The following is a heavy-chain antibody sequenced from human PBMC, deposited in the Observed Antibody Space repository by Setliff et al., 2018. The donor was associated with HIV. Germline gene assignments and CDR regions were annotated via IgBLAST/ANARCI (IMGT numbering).Heavy chain of an antibody. V-gene: IGHV1-69*05. J-gene: IGHJ6*02. Sequence: SVKVSCKASGGTFSSYAISWVRQAPGQGLEWMGGIIPIFGTANYAQKFQGGVTITTDESTSTAHMELSSLRSEDTAVYYCARDLSGRAASSYYYYYGMDVWGQGTTVTVSS. CDR3: ARDLSGRAASSYYYYYGMDV. CDR1: GGTFSSYA. D-gene: IGHD2-15*01. CDR2: IIPIFGTA.